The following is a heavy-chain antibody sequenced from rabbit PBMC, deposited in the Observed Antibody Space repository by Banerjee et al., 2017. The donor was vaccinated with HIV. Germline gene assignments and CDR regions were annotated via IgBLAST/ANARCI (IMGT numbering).Heavy chain of an antibody. Sequence: QEQLEESGGDLVKPGASLTLTCTASGFTISSSYYMCWVRQAPGKGLELIACIRTGDGSAVYASWAKGRFTVSKTSSTTVDLKMTSLTAADTATYFCARDLVAGGAYFDLWGQGTLVTVS. CDR3: ARDLVAGGAYFDL. J-gene: IGHJ4*01. V-gene: IGHV1S45*01. D-gene: IGHD4-2*01. CDR1: GFTISSSYY. CDR2: IRTGDGSA.